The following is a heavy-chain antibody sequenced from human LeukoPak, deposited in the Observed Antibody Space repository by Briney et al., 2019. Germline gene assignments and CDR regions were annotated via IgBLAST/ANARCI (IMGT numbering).Heavy chain of an antibody. CDR2: ISYDGSNK. D-gene: IGHD7-27*01. CDR3: ARQDLTGAFFDY. CDR1: GFTFSSYA. J-gene: IGHJ4*02. V-gene: IGHV3-30*04. Sequence: GGSLRLSCAASGFTFSSYAMHWVRQAPGKGLEWVAVISYDGSNKYYADSVKGRFTISRDNSKNTLYLQMNSLRAEDTAVYYCARQDLTGAFFDYWGQGTLVTVSS.